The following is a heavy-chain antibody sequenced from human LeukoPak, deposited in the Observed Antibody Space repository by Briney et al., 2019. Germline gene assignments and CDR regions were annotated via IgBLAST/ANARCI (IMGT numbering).Heavy chain of an antibody. CDR2: IYYSGST. V-gene: IGHV4-31*02. Sequence: SWIRQPPGKGLEWIGYIYYSGSTYYNPSLKSRVTISVDTSKNQFSLKLSSVTAADTAVYYCARDLVGYYDSSGYGNWFDPWGQGTLVTVSS. J-gene: IGHJ5*02. D-gene: IGHD3-22*01. CDR3: ARDLVGYYDSSGYGNWFDP.